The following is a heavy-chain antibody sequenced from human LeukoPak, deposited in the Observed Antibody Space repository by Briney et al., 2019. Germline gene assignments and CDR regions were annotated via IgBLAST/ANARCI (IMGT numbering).Heavy chain of an antibody. CDR2: ITWNSGYK. V-gene: IGHV3-9*01. CDR3: AKASDYGGNEFDY. J-gene: IGHJ4*02. Sequence: GGSLRLSCAASGLTFEHYGMHWVRRVPGKGLEWVSYITWNSGYKGYADSVKGRFAISRDNAKNSMYLQMNSLTADDTAFYYCAKASDYGGNEFDYWGQGALVTVSS. D-gene: IGHD4-23*01. CDR1: GLTFEHYG.